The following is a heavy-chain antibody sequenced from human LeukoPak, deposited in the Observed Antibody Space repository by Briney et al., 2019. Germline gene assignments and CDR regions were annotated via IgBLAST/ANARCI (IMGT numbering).Heavy chain of an antibody. D-gene: IGHD1-26*01. Sequence: GGSLRLSCAASGFTFDDYGMSWVRQAPGKGLEWVSGINWNGGSTGCADSVKGRFTISRDNAKNSLYLQMNSLRAEDTALYYCARSPGATTPIYFDYWGQGTLVTVSS. V-gene: IGHV3-20*04. CDR1: GFTFDDYG. CDR2: INWNGGST. CDR3: ARSPGATTPIYFDY. J-gene: IGHJ4*02.